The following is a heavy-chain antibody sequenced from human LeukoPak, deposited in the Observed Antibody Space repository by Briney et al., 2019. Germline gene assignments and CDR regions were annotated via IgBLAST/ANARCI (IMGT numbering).Heavy chain of an antibody. D-gene: IGHD6-19*01. CDR2: INSDGSEG. CDR3: ARESSSGWYPNGPFDY. Sequence: GGSLRLSCAVSGFTFSGFWMSWSRQAPGKGLEWVASINSDGSEGYYADVVKGRFTISRDNSKNTLYLQMNSLRAEDTAVYYCARESSSGWYPNGPFDYWGQGTLVTVSS. J-gene: IGHJ4*02. V-gene: IGHV3-7*01. CDR1: GFTFSGFW.